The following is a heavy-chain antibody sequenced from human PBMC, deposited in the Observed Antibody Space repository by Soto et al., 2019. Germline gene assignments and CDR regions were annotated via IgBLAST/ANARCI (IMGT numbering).Heavy chain of an antibody. CDR1: GYILTGYS. J-gene: IGHJ6*02. CDR2: IDPNSGAT. V-gene: IGHV1-2*02. D-gene: IGHD5-18*01. Sequence: QVYLVQSGAEVRRPGASVKVSCTAFGYILTGYSLHWVRQAPGQGLEWLGWIDPNSGATNSAERFHGRGSMTMDTSISAAYLELSSLRSDDTAVYYCARGYGSSPNMELRFGMDVWGQGTTISVSS. CDR3: ARGYGSSPNMELRFGMDV.